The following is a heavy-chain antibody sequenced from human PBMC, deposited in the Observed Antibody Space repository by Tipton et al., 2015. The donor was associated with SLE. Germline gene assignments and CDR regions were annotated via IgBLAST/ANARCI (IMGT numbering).Heavy chain of an antibody. D-gene: IGHD6-19*01. CDR2: ISAYNGNT. Sequence: QLVQSGAEVKKPGASVKVSCKASGYTFTSYGISWVRQAPGQGLEWMGWISAYNGNTNYAQKLQGRVTITADKSTSTAYMELSSLRSEDTAVYYCARGLAVAGTGDYWGQGTLVTVSS. CDR1: GYTFTSYG. J-gene: IGHJ4*02. V-gene: IGHV1-18*01. CDR3: ARGLAVAGTGDY.